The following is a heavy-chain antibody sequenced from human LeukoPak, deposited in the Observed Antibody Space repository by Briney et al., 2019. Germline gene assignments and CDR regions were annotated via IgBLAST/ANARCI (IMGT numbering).Heavy chain of an antibody. D-gene: IGHD2-8*02. V-gene: IGHV3-11*03. Sequence: GGSLRLSCAASGFTFTDYYMAWMRQAPGKGPEWVSFISPRGTYTNYADSVKGRFTISRDNAENSVFLQMNSLRAEDTAVYYCARRGTSYCTGDNCNPNWFHPWGQGTLVTVSS. CDR3: ARRGTSYCTGDNCNPNWFHP. J-gene: IGHJ5*02. CDR1: GFTFTDYY. CDR2: ISPRGTYT.